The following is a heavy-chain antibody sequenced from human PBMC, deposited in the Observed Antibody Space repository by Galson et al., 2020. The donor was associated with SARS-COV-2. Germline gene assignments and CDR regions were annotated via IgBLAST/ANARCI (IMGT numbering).Heavy chain of an antibody. CDR2: ISSSSSNI. Sequence: NAGGSLRLSCAASGLTLRSYRMNWVRQAPGKGLEWVPSISSSSSNIYYADSVKGRFTTPRDNAKNSLYLQMNSLRAEDTAVYYCAVDLKGYRYGYFDYWGHGTLVTVSS. CDR3: AVDLKGYRYGYFDY. V-gene: IGHV3-21*01. J-gene: IGHJ4*01. D-gene: IGHD5-18*01. CDR1: GLTLRSYR.